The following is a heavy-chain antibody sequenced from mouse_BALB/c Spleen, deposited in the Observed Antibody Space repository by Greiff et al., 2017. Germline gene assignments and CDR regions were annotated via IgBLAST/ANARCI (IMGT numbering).Heavy chain of an antibody. D-gene: IGHD2-1*01. CDR1: GFSLTSYG. CDR3: ARVAYYGNAWFAY. V-gene: IGHV2-9*02. CDR2: IWAGGST. Sequence: VKLVESGPGLVAPSQSLSITCTVSGFSLTSYGVHWVRQPPGKGLEWLGVIWAGGSTNYNSALMSRLSISKDNSKSQVFLKMNSLQTDDTAMYYCARVAYYGNAWFAYWGQGTLVTVSA. J-gene: IGHJ3*01.